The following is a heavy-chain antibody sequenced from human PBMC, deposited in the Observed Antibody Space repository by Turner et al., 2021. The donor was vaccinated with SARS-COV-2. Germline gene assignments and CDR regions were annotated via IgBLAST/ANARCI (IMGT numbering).Heavy chain of an antibody. J-gene: IGHJ4*02. CDR2: ISYDGRNK. V-gene: IGHV3-30*18. Sequence: QVRLVESGGGVVQPGRALRLSCPASGLTFSSSGMHWVRQAPGKGLEWVAVISYDGRNKYYADSVKGRFTISRDNSKNTLYLQMNSLGAEDTAMYYCAKGESQYFYYWGQGTLVTVSS. CDR3: AKGESQYFYY. CDR1: GLTFSSSG.